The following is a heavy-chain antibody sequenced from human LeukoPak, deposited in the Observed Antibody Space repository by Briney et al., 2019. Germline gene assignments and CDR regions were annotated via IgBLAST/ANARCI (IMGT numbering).Heavy chain of an antibody. V-gene: IGHV3-7*05. CDR2: IKEGGSEK. D-gene: IGHD4-23*01. CDR1: GFTFSSYW. J-gene: IGHJ4*02. CDR3: ARPVYGGSRLGY. Sequence: GGSLRLSCAASGFTFSSYWMSWVRQAPGKGLEWVANIKEGGSEKYYVDSVKGRFTISRDNAKNSLYLQMNSLRAEDTAVYYCARPVYGGSRLGYWGQGTLVTVSS.